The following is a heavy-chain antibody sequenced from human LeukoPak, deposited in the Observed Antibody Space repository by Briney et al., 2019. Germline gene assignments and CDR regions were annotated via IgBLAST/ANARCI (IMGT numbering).Heavy chain of an antibody. V-gene: IGHV3-23*01. Sequence: GGSLRLSRAASGFTLATYAMGWVRQSPGKGLEWVSTISETGGGTHYANSVRGRFTISRDNSKNTLYLQMNNLRAEDTAIYYCDASDFWGQGTLVTVSS. CDR2: ISETGGGT. CDR1: GFTLATYA. CDR3: DASDF. J-gene: IGHJ4*02.